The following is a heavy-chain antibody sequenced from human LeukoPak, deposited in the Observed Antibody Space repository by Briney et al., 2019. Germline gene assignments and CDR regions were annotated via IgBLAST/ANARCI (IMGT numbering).Heavy chain of an antibody. V-gene: IGHV3-23*01. J-gene: IGHJ4*02. Sequence: GGSLRLSCAASGFTFSSSSISWVRQAPGKGLEWVSAITDAVGSTHYADSVKGRFTISSDNSKNTVYLQMNSLRPEDMAVYHCAKEIFSGLLYIDYWGQGTLVTVSS. D-gene: IGHD5-12*01. CDR3: AKEIFSGLLYIDY. CDR2: ITDAVGST. CDR1: GFTFSSSS.